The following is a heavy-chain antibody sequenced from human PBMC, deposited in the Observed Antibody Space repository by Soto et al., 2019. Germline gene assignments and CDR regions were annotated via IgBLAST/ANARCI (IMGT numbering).Heavy chain of an antibody. CDR1: GYTFTSYG. D-gene: IGHD5-18*01. V-gene: IGHV1-18*01. CDR2: ISAYNGNT. J-gene: IGHJ6*02. Sequence: ASVKVSCKASGYTFTSYGISWVRQAPGQGLEWMGWISAYNGNTNYAQKLQGRVTMTTDTSTSTAYMELRSLRSDDTAVYYCATGRYSYGWGFYYYGMDVWRQGTTVTVSS. CDR3: ATGRYSYGWGFYYYGMDV.